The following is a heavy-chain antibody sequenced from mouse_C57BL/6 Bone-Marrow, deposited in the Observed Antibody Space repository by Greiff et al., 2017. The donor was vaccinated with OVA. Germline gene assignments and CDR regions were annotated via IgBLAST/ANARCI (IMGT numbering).Heavy chain of an antibody. V-gene: IGHV1-64*01. CDR2: IHPNSGST. Sequence: QVQLQQSGAELVKPGASVKLSCKASGYTFTSYWMHWVKQRPGQGLEWIGMIHPNSGSTNYNEKFKSKATLTVDKSSSTAYMQLSSLTSEDSAVYYCARSRAYDGPYWYFDVWGTGTTVTVSS. CDR3: ARSRAYDGPYWYFDV. CDR1: GYTFTSYW. J-gene: IGHJ1*03. D-gene: IGHD2-3*01.